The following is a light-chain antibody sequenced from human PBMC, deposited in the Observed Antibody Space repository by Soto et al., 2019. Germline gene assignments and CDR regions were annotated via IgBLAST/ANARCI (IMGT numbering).Light chain of an antibody. J-gene: IGKJ1*01. CDR3: QQYGSSPVT. Sequence: AIRMTQSPSSFSASTGDRVTITCRASQGISSYLAWYQQKPGKAPKLLIYAASTLQSGVPSRFSGSGSGTDFTLTISRLEPEDFAVYYCQQYGSSPVTFGQGTKVEIK. CDR1: QGISSY. CDR2: AAS. V-gene: IGKV1-8*01.